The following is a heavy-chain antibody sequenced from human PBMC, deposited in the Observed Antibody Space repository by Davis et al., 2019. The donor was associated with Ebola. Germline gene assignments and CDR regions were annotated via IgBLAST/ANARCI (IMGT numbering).Heavy chain of an antibody. CDR1: GFTFSGSA. Sequence: GESLKISCAASGFTFSGSAMHWVRQASGKGLEWVGRIRSKANSYATAYAASVKGRFTISRDDSKNTAYLQMNSLRADDTAVYYCAKQRGVGAIDYDYWGRGTVVTVSS. V-gene: IGHV3-73*01. J-gene: IGHJ4*02. CDR3: AKQRGVGAIDYDY. CDR2: IRSKANSYAT. D-gene: IGHD1-26*01.